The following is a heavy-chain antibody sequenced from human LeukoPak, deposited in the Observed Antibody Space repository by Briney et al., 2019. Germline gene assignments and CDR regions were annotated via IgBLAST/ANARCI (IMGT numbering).Heavy chain of an antibody. D-gene: IGHD6-13*01. CDR3: ARISSSNWYNERGAFDV. Sequence: SETLSLTCTVSGGSISTSNYYWGWIRQPPGKGLEWIGSIYYSGSTYYNPSLKSRVTISVDTSKNQFSLKLRSVTAADTAVYYCARISSSNWYNERGAFDVWGQGTMVTVSS. V-gene: IGHV4-39*07. CDR1: GGSISTSNYY. J-gene: IGHJ3*01. CDR2: IYYSGST.